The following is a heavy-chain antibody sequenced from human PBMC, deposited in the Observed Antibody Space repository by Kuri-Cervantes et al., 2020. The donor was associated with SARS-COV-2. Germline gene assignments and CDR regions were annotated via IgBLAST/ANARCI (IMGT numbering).Heavy chain of an antibody. V-gene: IGHV1-2*02. CDR3: AGGLGSSSQDDY. CDR1: GYTFTGYY. D-gene: IGHD6-6*01. Sequence: ASVKVSCKASGYTFTGYYMHWVRQAPGQGLEWMGWINPNSGGTNYAQKFQGRVTMTRDTSISTAYLELSRLRSDDTAVYSCAGGLGSSSQDDYWGQGTLVTVSS. J-gene: IGHJ4*02. CDR2: INPNSGGT.